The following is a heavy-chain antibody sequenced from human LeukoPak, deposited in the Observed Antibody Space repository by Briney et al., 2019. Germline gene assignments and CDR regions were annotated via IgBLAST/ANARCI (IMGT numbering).Heavy chain of an antibody. Sequence: SETLSLTCTVSGGSISSHYWSWIRQPPGKGLEWIGYIYYSGSTNYNPSLKSRVTISVDTSKNQFSLKLSSVTAADTAVYYCAREGTANDFWSGQFFDYWGQGTLVTVSS. CDR3: AREGTANDFWSGQFFDY. D-gene: IGHD3-3*01. J-gene: IGHJ4*02. CDR2: IYYSGST. V-gene: IGHV4-59*11. CDR1: GGSISSHY.